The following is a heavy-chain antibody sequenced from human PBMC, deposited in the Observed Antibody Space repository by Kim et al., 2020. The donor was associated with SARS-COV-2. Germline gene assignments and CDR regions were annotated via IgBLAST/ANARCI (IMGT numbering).Heavy chain of an antibody. J-gene: IGHJ4*02. CDR1: GYTFSSYG. V-gene: IGHV1-18*01. D-gene: IGHD4-17*01. CDR2: ITAYNDNT. CDR3: ARPLNYGDYSFDY. Sequence: ASVKVSCKASGYTFSSYGISWVRQAPGQGLEWMGWITAYNDNTNYAQKFQGRVTMTTDTSTSTAYMELRSLRSDDTAVYYCARPLNYGDYSFDYWGQGTLVTVSS.